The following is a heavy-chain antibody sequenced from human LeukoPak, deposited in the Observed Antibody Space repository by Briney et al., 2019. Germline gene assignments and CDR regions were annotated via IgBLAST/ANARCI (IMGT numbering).Heavy chain of an antibody. J-gene: IGHJ6*02. D-gene: IGHD2-15*01. CDR2: INTDGSST. CDR1: GFTFRTYW. Sequence: GRSLRLSCAAPGFTFRTYWMHWVRQVPGKGLLWISRINTDGSSTSHADSVKGRFTISRDNAQNTLYLQMNSLRPEDTAVYYCTRYLLASYGMDVWGQGTTVTVSS. V-gene: IGHV3-74*01. CDR3: TRYLLASYGMDV.